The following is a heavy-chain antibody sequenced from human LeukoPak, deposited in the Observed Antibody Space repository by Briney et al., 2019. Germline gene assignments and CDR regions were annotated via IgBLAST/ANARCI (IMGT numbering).Heavy chain of an antibody. D-gene: IGHD4-17*01. V-gene: IGHV3-11*06. J-gene: IGHJ2*01. Sequence: GGSLRLSYAASGFTFSDYYMSWIRQAPGKGLEWVSYISSSSSYTNYADSVKGRFTISRDNAKNSLYLQMNSLRAEDTAVYYCARYASWGNGDYVWYFDLWGRGTLVTVSS. CDR1: GFTFSDYY. CDR2: ISSSSSYT. CDR3: ARYASWGNGDYVWYFDL.